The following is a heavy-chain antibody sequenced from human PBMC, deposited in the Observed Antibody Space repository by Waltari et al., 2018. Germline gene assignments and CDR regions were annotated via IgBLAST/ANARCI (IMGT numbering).Heavy chain of an antibody. J-gene: IGHJ6*03. V-gene: IGHV3-48*04. CDR3: ARGRVNGYMDV. CDR2: ISTSSSPI. Sequence: EVQLVESGGGLVQHGGFLRLSFAASGFPFSSYSSNRFRQAPGKGLEWISYISTSSSPIYYADSVKGRFTISRDNAKNSLYLQMNSLRAEDTAVYYCARGRVNGYMDVWGKGTTVTVSS. D-gene: IGHD3-10*01. CDR1: GFPFSSYS.